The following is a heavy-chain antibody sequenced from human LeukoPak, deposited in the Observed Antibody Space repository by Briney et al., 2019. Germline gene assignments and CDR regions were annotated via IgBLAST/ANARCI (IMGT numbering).Heavy chain of an antibody. CDR3: GSDGGWGVVVVPAA. V-gene: IGHV4-61*01. Sequence: SETLSLTCTVSGGSVSSGSYYWSWIRQPPGKGLEWIGYIYYSGSTNYNPSLKSRVTISVDTSKNQFSLKLSSVTAADTAVYYCGSDGGWGVVVVPAAWGQGTLVTVSS. D-gene: IGHD2-2*01. CDR2: IYYSGST. J-gene: IGHJ4*02. CDR1: GGSVSSGSYY.